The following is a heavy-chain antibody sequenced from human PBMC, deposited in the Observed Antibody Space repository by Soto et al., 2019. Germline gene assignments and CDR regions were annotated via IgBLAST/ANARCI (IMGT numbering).Heavy chain of an antibody. CDR3: VRETDGYYPFDS. CDR1: GYSISSSNW. V-gene: IGHV4-28*03. Sequence: QAQLQESGPGLVKPSDTLSLTCAVSGYSISSSNWWGWIRQPPGKGLEWIGYIYYSGRTHYNPSLESRVTMSVDMSKNQFSLSLNSVTAVDTAVYYCVRETDGYYPFDSWGQGTLVTVSS. CDR2: IYYSGRT. D-gene: IGHD5-18*01. J-gene: IGHJ4*02.